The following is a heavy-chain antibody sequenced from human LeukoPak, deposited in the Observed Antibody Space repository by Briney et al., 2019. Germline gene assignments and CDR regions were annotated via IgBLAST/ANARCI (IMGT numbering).Heavy chain of an antibody. CDR2: ISAYNGNT. V-gene: IGHV1-18*01. D-gene: IGHD3-3*01. CDR1: GYTLTSYG. J-gene: IGHJ4*02. Sequence: ASVKVSCKASGYTLTSYGISWVRQAPGQGLEWMGWISAYNGNTNYAQKLQGRVTMTTDTSTSTAYMELRSLRSDDTAVYYCARGITIFGVVSATPLYYFDYWGQGTLVTVSS. CDR3: ARGITIFGVVSATPLYYFDY.